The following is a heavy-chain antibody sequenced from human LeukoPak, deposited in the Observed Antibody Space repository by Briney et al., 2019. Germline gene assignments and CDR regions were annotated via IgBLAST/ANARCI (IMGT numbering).Heavy chain of an antibody. CDR1: GASINTYY. D-gene: IGHD6-13*01. CDR2: IYYSGST. CDR3: ARGRAAAEVY. J-gene: IGHJ4*02. V-gene: IGHV4-59*01. Sequence: PSETLSLTCTVSGASINTYYWSWIRQPPGKGLEWIGYIYYSGSTNYNPSLKSRVSISVDTSKNQFSLKVSSVTPADTAVYYCARGRAAAEVYWGQGTLVTVSS.